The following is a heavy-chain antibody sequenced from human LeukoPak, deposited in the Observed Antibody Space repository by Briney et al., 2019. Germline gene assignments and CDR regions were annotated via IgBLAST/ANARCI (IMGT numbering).Heavy chain of an antibody. Sequence: GRSLRLSCAASGFTFSNYAMHWVRQPPGKGLEWVAFISYDGINTYYADSVKGRFTISRDNSKNTLYLQMNSLRAEDTAVYYCAGGAARHYYYYAMDVWGQGTTLTVS. V-gene: IGHV3-30*04. J-gene: IGHJ6*02. CDR3: AGGAARHYYYYAMDV. D-gene: IGHD6-6*01. CDR2: ISYDGINT. CDR1: GFTFSNYA.